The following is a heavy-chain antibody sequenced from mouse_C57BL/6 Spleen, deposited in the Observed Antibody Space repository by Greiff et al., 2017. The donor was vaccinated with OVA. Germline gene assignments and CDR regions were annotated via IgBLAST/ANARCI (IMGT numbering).Heavy chain of an antibody. Sequence: VQLQQPGAELVRPGTSVKLSCKASGYTFTSYWMHWVKQRPGQGLEWIGVIDPSDSYTNYNQKFKGKATLTVDTSSSTAYMQLSSLTSEDAAVYYCAYGSSPFAYWGQGTLVTVSA. J-gene: IGHJ3*01. D-gene: IGHD1-1*01. CDR1: GYTFTSYW. CDR3: AYGSSPFAY. V-gene: IGHV1-59*01. CDR2: IDPSDSYT.